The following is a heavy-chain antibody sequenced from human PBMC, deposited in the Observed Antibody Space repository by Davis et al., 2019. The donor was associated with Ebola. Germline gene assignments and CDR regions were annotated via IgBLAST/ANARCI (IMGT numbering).Heavy chain of an antibody. CDR3: ARSYYDSSGYYYAYFQH. CDR2: IYHSGST. Sequence: PSETLSLTCAVSGGSISSSNWWSWVRQPPGKGLEWIGEIYHSGSTNYNPSLKSRVTISVDTSKNQFSLKLSSVTAADTAVYYCARSYYDSSGYYYAYFQHWGQGTLVTVSS. CDR1: GGSISSSNW. D-gene: IGHD3-22*01. V-gene: IGHV4-4*02. J-gene: IGHJ1*01.